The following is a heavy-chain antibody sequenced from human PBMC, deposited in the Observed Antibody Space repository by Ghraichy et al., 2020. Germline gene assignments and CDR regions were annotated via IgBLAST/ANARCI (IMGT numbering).Heavy chain of an antibody. J-gene: IGHJ6*02. V-gene: IGHV1-18*01. Sequence: ASVKVSCKASGYTFTSYGISWVRQAPGQGLEWMGWISVYNGNTNYAQKLQGRVTMTTDTSTSTAYMELRSLRSDDTAVYYCARELTQLELLRAYYYYYGMDVWGQGTTVTVSS. CDR1: GYTFTSYG. D-gene: IGHD1-7*01. CDR2: ISVYNGNT. CDR3: ARELTQLELLRAYYYYYGMDV.